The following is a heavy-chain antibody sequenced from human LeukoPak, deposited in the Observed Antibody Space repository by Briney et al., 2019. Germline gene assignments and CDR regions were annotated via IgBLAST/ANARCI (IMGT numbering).Heavy chain of an antibody. Sequence: GGSLRLSCAASGFTVSSNYMSWVRQAPGKGLEWVSVIYSGGSTYYADSVKGRFTISRDNSKNTLYLQMNSLRTEDTAVYYCARVIIISVARWFDPWGQGTLVTVSS. CDR2: IYSGGST. CDR1: GFTVSSNY. D-gene: IGHD3-16*02. V-gene: IGHV3-66*01. CDR3: ARVIIISVARWFDP. J-gene: IGHJ5*02.